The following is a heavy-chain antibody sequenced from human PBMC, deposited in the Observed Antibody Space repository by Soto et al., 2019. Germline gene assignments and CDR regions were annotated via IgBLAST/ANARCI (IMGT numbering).Heavy chain of an antibody. CDR3: ARSARRLRPKYYFDY. CDR1: GGSFSGYY. V-gene: IGHV4-34*01. Sequence: SETLSLTYAVYGGSFSGYYWSWIRQPPGKGLEWIGEINHSGSTNYNPSLKSRVTISVDTSKNQFSLKLSSVTAADTAVYYCARSARRLRPKYYFDYWGQGTLVTVSS. J-gene: IGHJ4*02. D-gene: IGHD4-17*01. CDR2: INHSGST.